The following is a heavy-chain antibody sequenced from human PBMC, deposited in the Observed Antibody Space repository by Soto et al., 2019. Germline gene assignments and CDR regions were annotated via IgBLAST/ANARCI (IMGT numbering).Heavy chain of an antibody. Sequence: QVQPQQWGTGLLKPSETLSLTSAVYGGSFSTYYWNWIRQPPGKGLEWIREINHSENTQYNPSLKSRVTTSLDTSKNQFSRMLTSVTAADTAVYYCGGWLGSNWLKPWGQGSLVTVSP. CDR3: GGWLGSNWLKP. CDR1: GGSFSTYY. CDR2: INHSENT. V-gene: IGHV4-34*01. J-gene: IGHJ5*02. D-gene: IGHD3-22*01.